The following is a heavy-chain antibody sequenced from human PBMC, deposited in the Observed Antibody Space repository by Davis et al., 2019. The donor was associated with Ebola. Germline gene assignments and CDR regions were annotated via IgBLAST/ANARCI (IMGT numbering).Heavy chain of an antibody. CDR2: INPNSGGT. CDR1: GYTFTGYY. CDR3: ARGGITMIVVPRDYYYGLDV. D-gene: IGHD3-22*01. Sequence: AASVKVSCKPSGYTFTGYYIHWVRQAPGQGLEWMGRINPNSGGTNYAQKFQGRVTMTRDTSITTAYMELSRLRSDDTAVYYCARGGITMIVVPRDYYYGLDVWGQGTTVTVSS. V-gene: IGHV1-2*06. J-gene: IGHJ6*02.